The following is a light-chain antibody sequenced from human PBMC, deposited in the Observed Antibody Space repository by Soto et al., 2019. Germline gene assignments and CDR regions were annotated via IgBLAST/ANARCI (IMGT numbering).Light chain of an antibody. J-gene: IGLJ2*01. V-gene: IGLV1-47*01. CDR1: SSNIGSNY. Sequence: QAVVTQPPSASGTPGQRVTISCSGSSSNIGSNYVYWYQQLPGTAPQLLIYRNSERPSGVPDRFSGSKSGTSASLAISGLRSEDEADYYCAAWDDSLSGVVFGGGTKLTVL. CDR3: AAWDDSLSGVV. CDR2: RNS.